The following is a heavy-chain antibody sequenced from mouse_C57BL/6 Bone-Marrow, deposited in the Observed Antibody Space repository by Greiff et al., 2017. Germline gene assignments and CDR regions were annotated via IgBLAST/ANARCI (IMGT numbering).Heavy chain of an antibody. CDR3: ARGYYVYY. D-gene: IGHD2-3*01. Sequence: EVQRVESGGGLVKPGGSLKLSCAASGFTFSDYGMHWVRQAPEKGLEWVAYLSSGSSTLYYADTVKGRFTISRDNAKNTLCLQMTSLRSEDTAMYYCARGYYVYYWGQGTTLTVSS. J-gene: IGHJ2*01. V-gene: IGHV5-17*01. CDR1: GFTFSDYG. CDR2: LSSGSSTL.